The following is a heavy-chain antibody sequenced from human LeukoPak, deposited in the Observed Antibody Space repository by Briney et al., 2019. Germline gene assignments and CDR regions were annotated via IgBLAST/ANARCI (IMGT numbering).Heavy chain of an antibody. V-gene: IGHV4-59*01. CDR3: ARDIDL. D-gene: IGHD2-15*01. Sequence: SETLSLTCTVSGGSISSYYWSWIRLPPGKGLEWIGHISYSGSTNYNPSLKSRVTMSVDTSKSQFSLKLSSVTAADTAVYYCARDIDLWGQGTLVTVSS. CDR1: GGSISSYY. J-gene: IGHJ4*02. CDR2: ISYSGST.